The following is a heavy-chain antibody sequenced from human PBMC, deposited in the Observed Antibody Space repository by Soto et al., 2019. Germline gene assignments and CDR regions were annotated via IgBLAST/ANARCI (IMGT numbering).Heavy chain of an antibody. D-gene: IGHD6-19*01. Sequence: ALRLSCEASGFTFSSYVMHWVRQAPGKGLEWVAVISSDGSNKYYAESVKGRFTISRDNSKNKLYLQMNSLRVQDTAVYYCARDPDSSGWYEWVSMTLSIDFDYWGQGTLVTVSS. J-gene: IGHJ4*02. CDR3: ARDPDSSGWYEWVSMTLSIDFDY. CDR1: GFTFSSYV. CDR2: ISSDGSNK. V-gene: IGHV3-30-3*01.